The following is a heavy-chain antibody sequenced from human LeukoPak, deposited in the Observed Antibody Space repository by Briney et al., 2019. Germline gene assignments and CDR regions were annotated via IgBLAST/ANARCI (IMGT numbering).Heavy chain of an antibody. CDR2: INHSGST. D-gene: IGHD2-8*01. CDR3: ARLEVRVSMLYGYYYYMDV. CDR1: GGSFSGYY. V-gene: IGHV4-34*01. Sequence: SETLSLTCAVYGGSFSGYYWSWIRQPPGKGLEWIGEINHSGSTNYNPSLKSRVTISVDTSKNQFSLKLSSVTAADTAVYYCARLEVRVSMLYGYYYYMDVWGKGTTVTVSS. J-gene: IGHJ6*03.